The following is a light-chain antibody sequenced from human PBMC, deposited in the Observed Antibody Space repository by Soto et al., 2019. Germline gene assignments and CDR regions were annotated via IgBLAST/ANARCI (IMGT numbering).Light chain of an antibody. J-gene: IGKJ1*01. V-gene: IGKV1-9*01. CDR3: QQSYSTPLWT. CDR2: AAS. CDR1: QGISSY. Sequence: IQWTQSPSSLSASVGDRVTITCRASQGISSYLAWYQQKPWKAPKLLIYAASTLQSGVPSRFSGSGSGTDFTLTISSLQPEDFATYYGQQSYSTPLWTFGQGTKVDIK.